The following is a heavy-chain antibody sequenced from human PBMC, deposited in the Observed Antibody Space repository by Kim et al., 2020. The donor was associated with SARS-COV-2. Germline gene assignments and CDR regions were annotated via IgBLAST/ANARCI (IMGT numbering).Heavy chain of an antibody. CDR3: VKESTVTSRSMDYFYATDV. V-gene: IGHV3-30*18. CDR2: ISFDGNKK. J-gene: IGHJ6*02. D-gene: IGHD4-17*01. CDR1: GFTFSGYG. Sequence: GGSLRLSCAASGFTFSGYGTHWVRQAPGKGLEWLAVISFDGNKKYYAHSVKGRFIISRDNSRNTLSLQMNSLRAEDTAVYYCVKESTVTSRSMDYFYATDVWGPGTTVIVSS.